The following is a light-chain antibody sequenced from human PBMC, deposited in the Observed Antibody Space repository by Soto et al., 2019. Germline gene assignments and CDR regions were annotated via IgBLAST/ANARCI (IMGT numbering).Light chain of an antibody. CDR2: EVT. CDR3: SSYAASNNFYFV. J-gene: IGLJ3*02. V-gene: IGLV2-8*01. CDR1: SSDVGGYNY. Sequence: QSVLTQPSSASGSPGQSVTISCTGTSSDVGGYNYVSWYQQYPGRALKLMIYEVTKRPSGVPDRFSGSKSGNTASLTVSGLQAGDEADYYCSSYAASNNFYFVFGGGTKVTV.